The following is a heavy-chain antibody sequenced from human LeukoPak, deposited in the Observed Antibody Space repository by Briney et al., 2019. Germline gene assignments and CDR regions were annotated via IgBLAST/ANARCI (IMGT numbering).Heavy chain of an antibody. V-gene: IGHV4-4*02. CDR3: AKIHKYCIFMIFYWSFP. Sequence: PSETLSHPRSVSGGSMSKNNRWGLVRQPPGKGLEWIGEVDHSGSTKYNPALKSRVTISVDKSKNQFSLRLSSVTAADPAVYYFAKIHKYCIFMIFYWSFPSGEGALVTVSS. CDR2: VDHSGST. J-gene: IGHJ5*02. CDR1: GGSMSKNNR. D-gene: IGHD3/OR15-3a*01.